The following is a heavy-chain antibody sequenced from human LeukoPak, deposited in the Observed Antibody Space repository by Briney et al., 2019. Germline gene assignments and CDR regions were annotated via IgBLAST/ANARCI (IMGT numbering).Heavy chain of an antibody. J-gene: IGHJ3*02. V-gene: IGHV4-34*01. CDR3: ARERPGYCSGGSCYNDAFDI. CDR1: GGSFSGYY. Sequence: KPSETLSLTCAVYGGSFSGYYWSWIRQPPGKGLEWIGEINHSGSTNYNPSLKSRVTISVDTSKNQFSLKLSSVTAADTAVYYCARERPGYCSGGSCYNDAFDIWGQGTMVTVSS. CDR2: INHSGST. D-gene: IGHD2-15*01.